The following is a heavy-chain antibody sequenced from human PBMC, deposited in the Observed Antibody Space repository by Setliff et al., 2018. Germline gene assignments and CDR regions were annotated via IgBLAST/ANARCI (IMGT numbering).Heavy chain of an antibody. CDR3: ARFGGSASVARFSPPI. CDR1: GGSISSGNYY. Sequence: SETLSLTCRVSGGSISSGNYYWGLIRQPPGKGLEWVATIYYSGSTYSNPSLKSRLIISVDAPDNQFSVKLSSVTAADTAVYYCARFGGSASVARFSPPIWGPGSLVTVS. CDR2: IYYSGST. D-gene: IGHD3-10*01. J-gene: IGHJ4*02. V-gene: IGHV4-39*01.